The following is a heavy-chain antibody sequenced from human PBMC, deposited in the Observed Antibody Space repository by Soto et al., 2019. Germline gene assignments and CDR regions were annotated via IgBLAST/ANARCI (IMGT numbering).Heavy chain of an antibody. J-gene: IGHJ4*02. Sequence: EVQLVESGGGLVTPGGSLRLSCAASGFTFSSQSMNWVRQAPGKGLEWVSVISSSSSYINYEDSVKGRFTISRENAKNSLYLQMNSLRVEDTAVYYCARAPRGFCGGGSCYLAYWGQGTLVFVSS. V-gene: IGHV3-21*01. CDR1: GFTFSSQS. D-gene: IGHD2-15*01. CDR2: ISSSSSYI. CDR3: ARAPRGFCGGGSCYLAY.